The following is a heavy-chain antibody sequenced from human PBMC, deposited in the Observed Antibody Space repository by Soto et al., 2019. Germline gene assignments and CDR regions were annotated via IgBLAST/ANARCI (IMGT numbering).Heavy chain of an antibody. D-gene: IGHD6-13*01. CDR2: INAGNGNT. V-gene: IGHV1-3*01. J-gene: IGHJ4*02. Sequence: GASVKVSCKASGYTFTSYAMHWVRQAPGQRLEWMGWINAGNGNTKYSQKFQGRVTITRDTSASTAYMELSSLRSEDTAVYYCARAPRVSWPFDYWGQGTLVTVS. CDR3: ARAPRVSWPFDY. CDR1: GYTFTSYA.